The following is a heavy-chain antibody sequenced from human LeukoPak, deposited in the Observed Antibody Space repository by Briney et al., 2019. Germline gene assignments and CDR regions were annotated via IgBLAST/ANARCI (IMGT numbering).Heavy chain of an antibody. CDR3: AQDYTGDPPYFHS. D-gene: IGHD2-8*02. V-gene: IGHV3-30-3*01. J-gene: IGHJ4*02. Sequence: GGSLRLSCAASGFTFSSYTMHWVRQAPGEGLEWVAVISYDGSNKYYADSVKGRFTISRDNSKNTLYLQMHSLRAEDTAIYYCAQDYTGDPPYFHSWGQGTLVTVSS. CDR2: ISYDGSNK. CDR1: GFTFSSYT.